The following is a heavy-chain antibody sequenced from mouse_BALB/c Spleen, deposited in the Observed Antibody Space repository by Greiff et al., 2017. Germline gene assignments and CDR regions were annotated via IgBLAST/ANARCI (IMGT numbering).Heavy chain of an antibody. CDR1: GFTFSSYA. J-gene: IGHJ3*01. Sequence: EVKLVESGGGLVKPGGSLKLSCAASGFTFSSYAMSWVRQTPEKRLEWVATISSGGSYTYYPDSVKGRFTISRDNAKNTLYLQMSSLRSEDTAMYYCARQKGQAYWGQGTLVTVSA. D-gene: IGHD3-3*01. CDR2: ISSGGSYT. V-gene: IGHV5-9-3*01. CDR3: ARQKGQAY.